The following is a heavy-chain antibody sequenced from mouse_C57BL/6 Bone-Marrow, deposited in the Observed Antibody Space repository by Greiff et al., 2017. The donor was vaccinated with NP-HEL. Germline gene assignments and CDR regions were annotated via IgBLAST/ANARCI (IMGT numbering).Heavy chain of an antibody. J-gene: IGHJ3*01. CDR2: IWSDGST. V-gene: IGHV2-6-1*01. CDR1: GFSLTSYG. D-gene: IGHD3-2*02. Sequence: VQLVESGPGLVAPSQSLSITCTVSGFSLTSYGVHWVRQPPGKGLAWLVVIWSDGSTTYNSALNSRLSISTDNSKSHAFLKMNSLQTDDTAMYYCARHDCSGYVQAWFAYWGQGTLVTVSA. CDR3: ARHDCSGYVQAWFAY.